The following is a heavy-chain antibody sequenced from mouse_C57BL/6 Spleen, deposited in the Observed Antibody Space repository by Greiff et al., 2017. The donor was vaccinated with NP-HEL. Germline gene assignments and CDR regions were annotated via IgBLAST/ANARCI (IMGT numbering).Heavy chain of an antibody. Sequence: QVQLQQPGAELVKPGASVKLSCKASGYTFTSYWMQWVKQRPGQGLEWIGEIDPSDSYTNYNQKFKGKATLTVDTSSSTAYMQLSSLTSEDSAVYYCARSGLRRIYAMDYWGQGTSVTVSS. CDR2: IDPSDSYT. J-gene: IGHJ4*01. D-gene: IGHD2-4*01. CDR1: GYTFTSYW. CDR3: ARSGLRRIYAMDY. V-gene: IGHV1-50*01.